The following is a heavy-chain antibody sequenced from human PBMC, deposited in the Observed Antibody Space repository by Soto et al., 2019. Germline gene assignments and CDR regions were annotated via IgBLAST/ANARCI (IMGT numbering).Heavy chain of an antibody. Sequence: EVQLVESGGGLVQPGESLTLSCAVSGITFSDHYMEWVRQAPGKGLEWVARSRNKAKSYSTDFAASVKGRFTISRDESKNALYLQMNSLKTEVAAVYYCSMEEGAWGQGTMVTVSS. J-gene: IGHJ4*02. CDR2: SRNKAKSYST. V-gene: IGHV3-72*01. CDR1: GITFSDHY. D-gene: IGHD1-26*01. CDR3: SMEEGA.